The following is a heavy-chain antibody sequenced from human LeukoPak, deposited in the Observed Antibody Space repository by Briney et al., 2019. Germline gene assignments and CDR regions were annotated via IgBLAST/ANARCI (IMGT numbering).Heavy chain of an antibody. CDR2: MFHSGST. V-gene: IGHV4-38-2*02. Sequence: PSETLSLTCTVSGYSISSGHYWAWIRQSPEKGLECIATMFHSGSTYYNPSLKSRVTISVDTSKNQFSLKLSPVTAADTAVYYCAKASSYGGNSRVWFDPWGQGTLVTVSS. J-gene: IGHJ5*02. D-gene: IGHD4-23*01. CDR3: AKASSYGGNSRVWFDP. CDR1: GYSISSGHY.